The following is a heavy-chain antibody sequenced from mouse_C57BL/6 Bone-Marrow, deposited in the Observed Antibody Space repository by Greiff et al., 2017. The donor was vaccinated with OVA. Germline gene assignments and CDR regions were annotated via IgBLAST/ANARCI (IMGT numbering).Heavy chain of an antibody. Sequence: EVQLQQSGPELVKPGASVKIPCKASGYTFTDYNMDWVKQSHGKSLEWIGDINPNNGGTIYNQKFKGKATLTVDKSSSTAYMELRSLTSEDTAVYYCARTGIYGSSYVFDYWGQGTTLTVSS. CDR2: INPNNGGT. CDR3: ARTGIYGSSYVFDY. CDR1: GYTFTDYN. D-gene: IGHD1-1*01. J-gene: IGHJ2*01. V-gene: IGHV1-18*01.